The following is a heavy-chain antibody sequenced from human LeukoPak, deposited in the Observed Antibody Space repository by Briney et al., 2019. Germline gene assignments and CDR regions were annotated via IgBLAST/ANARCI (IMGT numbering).Heavy chain of an antibody. CDR2: ISWNSGSI. CDR3: AKDLREQWLVGEAFDY. CDR1: GFTFDDYA. Sequence: PGGSLRLSCAASGFTFDDYAMPWVRQAPGKGLEWVSGISWNSGSIGYADSVKGRFTISRDNAKNSLYLQMNSLRAEDTALYYCAKDLREQWLVGEAFDYWGQGTLVTVSS. J-gene: IGHJ4*02. D-gene: IGHD6-19*01. V-gene: IGHV3-9*01.